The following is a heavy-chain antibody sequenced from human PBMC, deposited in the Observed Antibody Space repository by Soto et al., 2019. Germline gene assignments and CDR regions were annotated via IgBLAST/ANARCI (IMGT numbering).Heavy chain of an antibody. CDR3: ARDGYYDSSGYVLHYYGGMDV. J-gene: IGHJ6*01. CDR1: GFTVSGNY. D-gene: IGHD3-22*01. CDR2: IYTGGST. V-gene: IGHV3-53*01. Sequence: GGSLRLSCAASGFTVSGNYMSWVRQAPGKGLEWVSIIYTGGSTYYADSVKGRFTISRDNSKNTLYLQMNSLRAEDTAVYYCARDGYYDSSGYVLHYYGGMDVWGQGTAVTVSS.